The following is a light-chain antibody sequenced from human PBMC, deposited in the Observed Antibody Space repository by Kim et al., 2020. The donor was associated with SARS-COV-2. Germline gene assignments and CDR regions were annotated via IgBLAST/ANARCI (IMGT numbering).Light chain of an antibody. CDR3: QQYSNSWT. CDR2: GAS. J-gene: IGKJ1*01. Sequence: SVSPGERAPLSCRASQSVSNNLAWYQQKPGQAPRLLIYGASTRATGIPARFSGSGSGTEFTLTISSLQSEDFAVYCCQQYSNSWTFGQGTKVDIK. CDR1: QSVSNN. V-gene: IGKV3-15*01.